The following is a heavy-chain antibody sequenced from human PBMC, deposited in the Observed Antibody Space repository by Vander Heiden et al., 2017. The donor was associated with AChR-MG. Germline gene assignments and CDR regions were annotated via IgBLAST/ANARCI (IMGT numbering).Heavy chain of an antibody. Sequence: QMQLVQSGPEVKKPGTSVKVSCKASGFTFTSSAVQWVRQARGQRLEWIGWIVVGSGNTNYAQKFQERVTITRDMSTSTAYMELSSLRSEDTAVYYCAADYCSSTSCVNYYYYYMDVWGKGTTVTVSS. D-gene: IGHD2-2*01. V-gene: IGHV1-58*01. CDR3: AADYCSSTSCVNYYYYYMDV. CDR1: GFTFTSSA. CDR2: IVVGSGNT. J-gene: IGHJ6*03.